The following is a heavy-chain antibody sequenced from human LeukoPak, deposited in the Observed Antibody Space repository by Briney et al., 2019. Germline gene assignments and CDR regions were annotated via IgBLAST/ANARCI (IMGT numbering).Heavy chain of an antibody. CDR1: GFTVSSNY. CDR3: AKDRAVVRGVSYYYYYGMDV. V-gene: IGHV3-53*05. Sequence: PGGSLRLSCAASGFTVSSNYMSWVRQAPGKGLEWVSVIYSGGSTYYADSVKGRFTISRDNSKNTLYLQMNSLRAEDTAVYYCAKDRAVVRGVSYYYYYGMDVWGQGTTVTVSS. CDR2: IYSGGST. D-gene: IGHD3-10*01. J-gene: IGHJ6*02.